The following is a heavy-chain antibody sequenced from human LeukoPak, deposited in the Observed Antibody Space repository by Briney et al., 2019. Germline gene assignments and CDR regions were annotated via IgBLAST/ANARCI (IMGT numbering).Heavy chain of an antibody. Sequence: KPSETLSLTCTVSGGSISSYYRSWIRQPPGKGLEWIGYIYYSGSTNYNPSLKSRVTISVDTSKNQFSLKLSSVTAADTAVYYCARSESYYYDSSGYFDAGYFDYWGQGTLVTVSS. J-gene: IGHJ4*02. CDR2: IYYSGST. CDR3: ARSESYYYDSSGYFDAGYFDY. CDR1: GGSISSYY. D-gene: IGHD3-22*01. V-gene: IGHV4-59*08.